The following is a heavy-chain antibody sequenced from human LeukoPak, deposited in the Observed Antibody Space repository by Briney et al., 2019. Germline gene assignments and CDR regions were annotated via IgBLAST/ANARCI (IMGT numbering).Heavy chain of an antibody. Sequence: SETLSLTCAVYGGSFSGYYWSWIRQPPGKGLGWIGEINHSGSTNYNPSLKSRVTISVDTSKNQFSLKLSSVTAADTAVYYCARGFIVVVPAVSKYYYYYYGMDVWGQGTTVTVSS. D-gene: IGHD2-2*01. CDR3: ARGFIVVVPAVSKYYYYYYGMDV. J-gene: IGHJ6*02. V-gene: IGHV4-34*01. CDR1: GGSFSGYY. CDR2: INHSGST.